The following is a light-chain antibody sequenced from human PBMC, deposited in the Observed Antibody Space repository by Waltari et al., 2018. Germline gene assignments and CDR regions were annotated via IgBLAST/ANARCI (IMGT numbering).Light chain of an antibody. CDR1: LSVLYSPNNKNY. V-gene: IGKV4-1*01. CDR3: QQYYGAPLT. Sequence: DIVMTQSPDSLAVSLCERATIKCKSSLSVLYSPNNKNYLAWYQQKPGQPPKLLIYWASTRGSGVPDRFSGSGSGTDFTLTISSLQAEDVAVYYCQQYYGAPLTFGGGTKVEIK. CDR2: WAS. J-gene: IGKJ4*01.